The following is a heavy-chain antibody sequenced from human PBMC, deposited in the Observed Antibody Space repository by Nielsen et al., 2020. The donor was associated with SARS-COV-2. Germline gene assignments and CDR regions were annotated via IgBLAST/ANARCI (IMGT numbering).Heavy chain of an antibody. CDR2: IYYSGST. CDR3: ARRTMVRGVTY. V-gene: IGHV4-30-4*01. D-gene: IGHD3-10*01. Sequence: WIRQPPGKGLEWIGYIYYSGSTYYNPSLKSRVTISVDTSKNQFSLKLSSVTAADTAVYYCARRTMVRGVTYWGQGTLVTVSS. J-gene: IGHJ4*02.